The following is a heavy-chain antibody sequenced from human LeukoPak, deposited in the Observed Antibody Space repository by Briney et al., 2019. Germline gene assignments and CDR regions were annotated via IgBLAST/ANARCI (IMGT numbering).Heavy chain of an antibody. Sequence: GGSLRLSCAASGFTFSSYAMSWVRQAPGKGLEWVSAISGSGGSTYYADSVNGGFTISRDNSKNTLYLQMNSLRAEDTAVYYCAKGSWGMIVVTPPRGWGQGTLVTVSS. D-gene: IGHD3-22*01. J-gene: IGHJ4*02. CDR3: AKGSWGMIVVTPPRG. CDR1: GFTFSSYA. CDR2: ISGSGGST. V-gene: IGHV3-23*01.